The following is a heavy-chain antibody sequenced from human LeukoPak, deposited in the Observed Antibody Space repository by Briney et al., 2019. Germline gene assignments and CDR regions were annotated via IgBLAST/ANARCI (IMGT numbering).Heavy chain of an antibody. J-gene: IGHJ3*02. CDR1: GFTFSSYA. V-gene: IGHV3-23*01. CDR3: AKPTYSSSHDAFDI. Sequence: RRSLRLSSAASGFTFSSYAMSWVRQSPGKRLEWVAAIRGSGCSTYYSDSVKRRFTISRDNSKNPLYLQMNSLSAEDTAVYYCAKPTYSSSHDAFDIWGEGTMVSVSS. CDR2: IRGSGCST. D-gene: IGHD6-13*01.